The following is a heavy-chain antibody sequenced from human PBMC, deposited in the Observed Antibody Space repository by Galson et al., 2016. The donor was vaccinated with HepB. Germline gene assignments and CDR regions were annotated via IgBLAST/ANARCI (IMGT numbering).Heavy chain of an antibody. CDR2: INPNAGST. D-gene: IGHD6-13*01. CDR3: SRDAVAVAGTLHFYHYGMDV. CDR1: GDDFNTYF. J-gene: IGHJ6*02. Sequence: FKASGDDFNTYFIQWVRQAPGQGFEWMGIINPNAGSTKYAQKLQGRVTMTRDTSTSTVYMELSSLRSEDTAVYYWSRDAVAVAGTLHFYHYGMDVWGQGTTVTVSS. V-gene: IGHV1-46*02.